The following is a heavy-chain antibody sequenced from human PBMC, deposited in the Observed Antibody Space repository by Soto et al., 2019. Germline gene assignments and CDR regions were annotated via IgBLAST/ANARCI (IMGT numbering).Heavy chain of an antibody. D-gene: IGHD3-16*01. CDR3: ARLWHYDYVWGSYGGAKRTEFDY. CDR2: ISAYNGNT. Sequence: QVQLVQSGAEVKKPGASVKVSCKASGYTFTSYGISWVRQAPGQGLEWMGWISAYNGNTNYAQKLQGRVTMTTDTSTSTAYRVLRSLRSDDTAVYYCARLWHYDYVWGSYGGAKRTEFDYWGQGTLVTVSS. CDR1: GYTFTSYG. J-gene: IGHJ4*02. V-gene: IGHV1-18*01.